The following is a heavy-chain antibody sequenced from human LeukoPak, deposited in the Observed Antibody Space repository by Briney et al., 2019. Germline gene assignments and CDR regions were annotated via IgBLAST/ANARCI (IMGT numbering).Heavy chain of an antibody. Sequence: HPGGSLRLSCAASGFTFSNYWMSWVRQAPGKGLEWVANIKQDGSESHYMDSVKGRFAISRDNAKNSLFLQMHSLRAEDTAVYYCARWNPGYSSDWRIDYWGQGTLVTVSS. CDR1: GFTFSNYW. CDR3: ARWNPGYSSDWRIDY. V-gene: IGHV3-7*01. CDR2: IKQDGSES. J-gene: IGHJ4*02. D-gene: IGHD6-19*01.